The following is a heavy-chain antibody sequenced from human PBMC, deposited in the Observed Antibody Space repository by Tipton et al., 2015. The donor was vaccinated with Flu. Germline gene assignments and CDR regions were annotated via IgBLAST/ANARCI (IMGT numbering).Heavy chain of an antibody. D-gene: IGHD3-10*01. J-gene: IGHJ4*02. CDR2: IKQDGSER. CDR1: GFTFSDYW. CDR3: VRKGFGDY. V-gene: IGHV3-7*01. Sequence: QLVQSGGGLVQPGGSLRLSCAASGFTFSDYWMAWVRQAPGKELEWVANIKQDGSERYYVDSVKGRFTISRDNAKNSLFLQMNSLRAEDTAVYYCVRKGFGDYWGQGILVTVSS.